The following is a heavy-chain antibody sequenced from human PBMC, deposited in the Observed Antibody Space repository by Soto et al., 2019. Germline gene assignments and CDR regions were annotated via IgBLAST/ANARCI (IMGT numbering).Heavy chain of an antibody. V-gene: IGHV4-34*01. Sequence: SETLSLTCTVSGGSINNYYWSWIRQPPGKGLEWIGEINHSGSTNYNPSLKSRVTISVDTSKNQFSLKLSSVTAADTAVYYCARTAAAIGNYYYYGMDVWGQGTTVTVSS. J-gene: IGHJ6*02. CDR1: GGSINNYY. CDR2: INHSGST. D-gene: IGHD2-2*01. CDR3: ARTAAAIGNYYYYGMDV.